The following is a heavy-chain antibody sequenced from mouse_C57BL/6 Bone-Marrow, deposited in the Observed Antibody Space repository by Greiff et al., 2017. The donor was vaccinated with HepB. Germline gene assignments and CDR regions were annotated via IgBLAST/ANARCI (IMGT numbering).Heavy chain of an antibody. J-gene: IGHJ1*03. CDR3: ARGGYGNWYFDV. D-gene: IGHD2-10*02. Sequence: QVQLQQSGAELVRPGASVKLSCKASGYTFTDYYINWVKQRPGQGLEWIARIYPGSGNTYYNEKFKGKATLTAEKSSSTAYMQLSSLTSEDSAVYFCARGGYGNWYFDVWGTGTTVTVSS. CDR1: GYTFTDYY. V-gene: IGHV1-76*01. CDR2: IYPGSGNT.